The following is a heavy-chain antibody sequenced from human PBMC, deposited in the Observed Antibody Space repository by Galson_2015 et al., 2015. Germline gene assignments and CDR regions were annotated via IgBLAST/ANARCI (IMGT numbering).Heavy chain of an antibody. CDR3: ARLYYYDSSGYYSLGGEDWYFDL. D-gene: IGHD3-22*01. J-gene: IGHJ2*01. Sequence: PALVKPTQTLTLTCTFSGFSLSTSGVGVGWIRQPPGKALEWLALIYWNDDKRYSPSLKSRLTITKDTSKNQVVLTMTNMDPVDTATYYCARLYYYDSSGYYSLGGEDWYFDLWGRGTLVTVSS. CDR1: GFSLSTSGVG. CDR2: IYWNDDK. V-gene: IGHV2-5*01.